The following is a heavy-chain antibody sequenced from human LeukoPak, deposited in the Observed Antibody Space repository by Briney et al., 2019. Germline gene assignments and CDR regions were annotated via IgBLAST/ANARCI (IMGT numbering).Heavy chain of an antibody. V-gene: IGHV1-46*01. CDR2: INPSGGST. CDR1: GYTFTSYY. J-gene: IGHJ5*02. D-gene: IGHD2-2*01. Sequence: GASVKVSCKASGYTFTSYYMHWVRQAPGQGLEWMGIINPSGGSTSYAQKFQGRVTMTRDMSTSTVYMELSSLRSEDTAVYYCARGNYIVVVPAAMPPPSRWFDPWGQGTLVTVSS. CDR3: ARGNYIVVVPAAMPPPSRWFDP.